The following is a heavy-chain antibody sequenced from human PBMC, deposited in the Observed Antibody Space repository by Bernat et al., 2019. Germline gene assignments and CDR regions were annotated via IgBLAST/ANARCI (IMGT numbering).Heavy chain of an antibody. J-gene: IGHJ4*02. Sequence: QVHLVESGGGVVQPGRSLRLSCAASGFAFSTYGMHWVRQAPGKGLEWVAVVWYDGKTKYYADSVKGRFTISSDNSKNTLYLQMNSLRVEDTAVYYCARDGYSGSWCDYWGQGTLVTVSS. CDR1: GFAFSTYG. CDR3: ARDGYSGSWCDY. CDR2: VWYDGKTK. D-gene: IGHD6-13*01. V-gene: IGHV3-33*01.